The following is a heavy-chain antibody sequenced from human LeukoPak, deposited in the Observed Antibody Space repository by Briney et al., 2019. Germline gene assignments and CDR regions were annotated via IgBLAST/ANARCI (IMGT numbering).Heavy chain of an antibody. CDR2: ISAYNGNT. D-gene: IGHD6-13*01. CDR1: GYTFTNYG. Sequence: ASVKVSCKTSGYTFTNYGISWVGQAPGLGLEWMGWISAYNGNTNYAQKVQSRVTMTTDTSTSTAYMELRSLRFDDTAVYYCARDQSVRLLQTSSTYFKHVFAIWGQGSMVTVSS. CDR3: ARDQSVRLLQTSSTYFKHVFAI. J-gene: IGHJ3*02. V-gene: IGHV1-18*01.